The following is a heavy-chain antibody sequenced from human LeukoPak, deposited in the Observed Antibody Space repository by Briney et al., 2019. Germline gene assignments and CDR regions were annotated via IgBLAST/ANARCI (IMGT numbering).Heavy chain of an antibody. CDR3: ARDYYDILTGYYYYFDY. CDR1: GFTFSSYW. CDR2: IISDGSST. J-gene: IGHJ4*02. V-gene: IGHV3-74*01. Sequence: GGSLRLSCAASGFTFSSYWMHWVRQAPGKGLVWVSRIISDGSSTSYADSVKGRFTISRDNAKNTLYLQMNSLRAEDTAVYYCARDYYDILTGYYYYFDYWGQGTLVTVSS. D-gene: IGHD3-9*01.